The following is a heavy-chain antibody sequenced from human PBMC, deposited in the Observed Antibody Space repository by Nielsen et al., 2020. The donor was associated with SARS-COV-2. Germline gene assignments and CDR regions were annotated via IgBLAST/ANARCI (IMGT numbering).Heavy chain of an antibody. CDR1: GGTFSSYA. Sequence: SVKVSCKASGGTFSSYAISWVRQAPGQGLEWMGGIIPIFGTANYAQKFQGRVTITADESTSTVYMELSSLRSEDTAVYYCARDQSYGGNSLYYYYGMDVWGQGTTVTVSS. D-gene: IGHD4-23*01. CDR3: ARDQSYGGNSLYYYYGMDV. J-gene: IGHJ6*02. V-gene: IGHV1-69*13. CDR2: IIPIFGTA.